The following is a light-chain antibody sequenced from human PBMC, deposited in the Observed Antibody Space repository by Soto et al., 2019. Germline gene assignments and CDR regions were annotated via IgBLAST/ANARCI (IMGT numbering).Light chain of an antibody. CDR3: QQYLSYPYT. CDR2: AAA. J-gene: IGKJ2*01. V-gene: IGKV1-8*01. CDR1: QGISSF. Sequence: AIRMTQSPSSISASTGDRVTITCRASQGISSFLAWYQQKPGKAPKLLIYAAATLQRGAPSRFSASGSETDFTLTISRLQSEDCATYFCQQYLSYPYTFGQGTKLEI.